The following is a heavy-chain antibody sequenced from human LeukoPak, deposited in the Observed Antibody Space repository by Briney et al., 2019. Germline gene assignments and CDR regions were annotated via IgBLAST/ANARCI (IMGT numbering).Heavy chain of an antibody. CDR2: VNPQGSET. CDR3: ARARWSSTGWFFGY. CDR1: GFTFSSYW. D-gene: IGHD6-19*01. J-gene: IGHJ4*02. Sequence: GGSLRLSCAASGFTFSSYWMHWVRQAPGKGLVWVSRVNPQGSETSYADSVRGRFTISRDNAKDALHLQMDNLRAEDAAVYYCARARWSSTGWFFGYWGQGTLVTVSS. V-gene: IGHV3-74*01.